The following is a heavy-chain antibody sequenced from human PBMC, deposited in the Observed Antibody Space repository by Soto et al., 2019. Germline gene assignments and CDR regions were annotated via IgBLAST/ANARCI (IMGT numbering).Heavy chain of an antibody. CDR3: ARGALCSSSNCFASGAFDI. CDR1: GFTFSRFS. J-gene: IGHJ3*02. CDR2: IGSSGTYI. V-gene: IGHV3-21*01. D-gene: IGHD2-2*01. Sequence: GGSLRLSCAASGFTFSRFSMNCCRQSPFKWREWVSSIGSSGTYIYYADAVKGRFTISRDDAKNSLYLQMNSLRAEDTAVYYCARGALCSSSNCFASGAFDIWGQGTRVTVSS.